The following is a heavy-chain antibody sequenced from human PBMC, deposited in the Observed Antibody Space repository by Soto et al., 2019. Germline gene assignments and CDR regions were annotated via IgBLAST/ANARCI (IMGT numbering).Heavy chain of an antibody. Sequence: SPTLSLTCTVSGGSISSGGYYWSWIRQHPGKGLEWIGYIYYSGSTYYNPSLKSRVTISVDTSKNQFSLKLSSVTAADTAVYYCARVSRWTVTTPHYYYYYYMDVWGKGTTVTVSS. V-gene: IGHV4-31*03. CDR3: ARVSRWTVTTPHYYYYYYMDV. D-gene: IGHD4-17*01. J-gene: IGHJ6*03. CDR1: GGSISSGGYY. CDR2: IYYSGST.